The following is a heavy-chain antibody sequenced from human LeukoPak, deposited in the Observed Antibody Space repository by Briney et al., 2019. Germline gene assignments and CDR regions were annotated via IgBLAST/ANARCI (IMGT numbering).Heavy chain of an antibody. CDR3: ARLGLGGAFDI. J-gene: IGHJ3*02. Sequence: SQTLSLTCAISGDSVSSNSAFWNWIRQSPSRGLEWLGRTYYRSKWYNDYAVSVKSRITIKPDTSKDQFSLQLNSATPEDTAVYYCARLGLGGAFDIWGQGTMVTVSS. CDR2: TYYRSKWYN. CDR1: GDSVSSNSAF. V-gene: IGHV6-1*01. D-gene: IGHD2-15*01.